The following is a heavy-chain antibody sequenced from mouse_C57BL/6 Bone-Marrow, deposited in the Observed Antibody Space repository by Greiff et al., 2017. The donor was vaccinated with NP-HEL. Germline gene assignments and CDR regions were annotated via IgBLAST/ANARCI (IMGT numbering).Heavy chain of an antibody. CDR3: ARDGYPLFAY. CDR2: INPYNGGT. D-gene: IGHD2-3*01. J-gene: IGHJ3*01. CDR1: GYTFTDYY. V-gene: IGHV1-19*01. Sequence: EVQLQQSGPVLVKPGASVKMSCKASGYTFTDYYMNWVKQSHGKSLEWIGVINPYNGGTSYNQKFKGKATLTVDKSSSTAYMKLNSLTSEDSAVYYCARDGYPLFAYWGQGTLVTVSA.